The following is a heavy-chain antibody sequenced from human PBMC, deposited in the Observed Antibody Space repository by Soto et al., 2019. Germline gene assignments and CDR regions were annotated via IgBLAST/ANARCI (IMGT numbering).Heavy chain of an antibody. Sequence: QVQLVESGGGVVQPGRSLRLSCAASGFTLGDFAMHWVRQAPGKGLEWVALISNDGGNEHYGDSVKGRFTISRDNPKHMWYLQLTGLRVEDTAVYYCARAMPGMDVWGQGTTVTVSS. CDR1: GFTLGDFA. V-gene: IGHV3-30-3*01. CDR3: ARAMPGMDV. CDR2: ISNDGGNE. D-gene: IGHD2-2*01. J-gene: IGHJ6*02.